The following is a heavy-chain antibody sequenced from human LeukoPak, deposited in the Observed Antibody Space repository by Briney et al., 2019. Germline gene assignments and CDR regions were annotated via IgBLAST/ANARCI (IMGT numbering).Heavy chain of an antibody. D-gene: IGHD6-19*01. J-gene: IGHJ4*02. CDR2: IRNSGSST. CDR1: GFTFNDYG. V-gene: IGHV3-23*05. CDR3: ARGQAGYSSGWYLFDY. Sequence: GGSLRLSCAASGFTFNDYGMSWVRQAPGKGPEWVSTIRNSGSSTYYADSVKGRFTISRDNSKNTLYLQMNSLRAEDTAVYYCARGQAGYSSGWYLFDYWGQGTLVTVSS.